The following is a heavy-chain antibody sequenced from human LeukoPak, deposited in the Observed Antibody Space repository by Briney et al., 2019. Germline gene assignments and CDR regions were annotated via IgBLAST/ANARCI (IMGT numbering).Heavy chain of an antibody. CDR3: ARSHDYTNYVSP. CDR1: GFTFIGYY. J-gene: IGHJ5*02. Sequence: GASVKVSCTASGFTFIGYYIHWVRRAPGQGLEWMGWINPNGGETHYAQKFQGRVTLTTDTSLSTAYLGLSSLISDDTAVYYCARSHDYTNYVSPWGQGTLVTVSS. D-gene: IGHD4-11*01. CDR2: INPNGGET. V-gene: IGHV1-2*02.